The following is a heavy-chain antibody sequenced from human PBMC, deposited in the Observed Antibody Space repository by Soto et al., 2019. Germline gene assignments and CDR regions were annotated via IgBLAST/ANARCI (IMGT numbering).Heavy chain of an antibody. Sequence: EVQLLVSGGGLVQPGGSRRLSCAASGFTFSSYAMSWVRQAPGKGLEWVSTISDSGSTYYADSVKGRFTISRDISKNTLYVQMSSLRAEDTAVYYCAKGGEGYCSGTSCLYHMDAWGKGTTVTVSS. V-gene: IGHV3-23*01. J-gene: IGHJ6*03. CDR1: GFTFSSYA. CDR2: ISDSGST. CDR3: AKGGEGYCSGTSCLYHMDA. D-gene: IGHD2-15*01.